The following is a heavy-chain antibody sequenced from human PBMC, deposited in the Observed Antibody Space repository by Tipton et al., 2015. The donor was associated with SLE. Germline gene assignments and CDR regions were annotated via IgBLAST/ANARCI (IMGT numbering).Heavy chain of an antibody. D-gene: IGHD5-24*01. Sequence: TLSLTCTVSGGSISSSYWSWIRQPPGKGLEWIGYIYTSGSTNYKPSLKSRVTISVDTSKNQFSLKLRSVTAADTAVYYCARDRSRDGYNFDALDIWGKGTMVTVSS. CDR2: IYTSGST. CDR1: GGSISSSY. CDR3: ARDRSRDGYNFDALDI. V-gene: IGHV4-59*01. J-gene: IGHJ3*02.